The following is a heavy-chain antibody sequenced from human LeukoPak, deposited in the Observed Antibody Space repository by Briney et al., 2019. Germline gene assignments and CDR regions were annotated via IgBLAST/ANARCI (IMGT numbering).Heavy chain of an antibody. CDR3: AKDLSYDSSGGFDY. Sequence: SGGSLRLSCAASGFTFSNYAMSWVRQAPGKGLEWVSAISGSGGSTYYADSVKGRFTISRDNSKNTLYLQMNSLRAEDTAVYYCAKDLSYDSSGGFDYWGQGTLVTVSS. J-gene: IGHJ4*02. D-gene: IGHD3-22*01. V-gene: IGHV3-23*01. CDR1: GFTFSNYA. CDR2: ISGSGGST.